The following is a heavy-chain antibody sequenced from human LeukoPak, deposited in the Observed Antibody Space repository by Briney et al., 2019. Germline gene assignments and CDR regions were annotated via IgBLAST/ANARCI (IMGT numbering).Heavy chain of an antibody. CDR1: GGSISSYY. V-gene: IGHV4-59*01. J-gene: IGHJ5*02. CDR3: ARASPGDFWSGYYGNWFDP. CDR2: IYYSGST. Sequence: SETLSLTCTVSGGSISSYYWSWIRQPPGKGLEWIGYIYYSGSTNYNPSLKSRVTISVDTSKNQFSLKLSSVTAADTAVYYCARASPGDFWSGYYGNWFDPWAREPWSPSPQ. D-gene: IGHD3-3*01.